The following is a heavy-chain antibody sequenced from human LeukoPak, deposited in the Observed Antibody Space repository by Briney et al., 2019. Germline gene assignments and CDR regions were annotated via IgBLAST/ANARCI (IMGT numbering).Heavy chain of an antibody. CDR2: IYHSGST. D-gene: IGHD5-12*01. CDR1: GGSISSSNW. J-gene: IGHJ4*02. V-gene: IGHV4-4*02. Sequence: SETLSLTCAVSGGSISSSNWWSWVRQPPGKGLEWIGEIYHSGSTNYNPSLKSRVTISVDKSKNQFSLKLSSVTAADTAVYHCAISSGYPPLKFDYWGQGTLVTVSS. CDR3: AISSGYPPLKFDY.